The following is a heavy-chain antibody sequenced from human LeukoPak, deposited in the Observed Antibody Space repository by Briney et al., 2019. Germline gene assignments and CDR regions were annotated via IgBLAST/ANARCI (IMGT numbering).Heavy chain of an antibody. Sequence: PGGSLRLSCAASGFTFSSYGMHWVRQAPGKGLEWVAVISYDGSNKYYADSVKGRFTISRDNSKNTLYLQMNSLRAEDTAVYYRAKTGPDYDSSGYYFDYWGQGTLVTVSS. CDR1: GFTFSSYG. D-gene: IGHD3-22*01. CDR2: ISYDGSNK. CDR3: AKTGPDYDSSGYYFDY. J-gene: IGHJ4*02. V-gene: IGHV3-30*18.